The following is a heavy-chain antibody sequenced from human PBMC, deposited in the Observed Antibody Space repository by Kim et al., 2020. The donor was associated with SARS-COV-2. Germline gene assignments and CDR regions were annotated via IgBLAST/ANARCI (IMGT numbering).Heavy chain of an antibody. J-gene: IGHJ6*02. V-gene: IGHV3-43*01. Sequence: DSVKGRFTIYRDNSKNSLYLQMNSLRTEDTALYYCAKAKDSSSGYYGMDVWGQGTTVTVSS. CDR3: AKAKDSSSGYYGMDV. D-gene: IGHD6-6*01.